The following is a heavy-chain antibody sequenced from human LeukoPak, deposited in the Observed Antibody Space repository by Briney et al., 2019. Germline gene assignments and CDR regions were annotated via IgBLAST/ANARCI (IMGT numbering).Heavy chain of an antibody. CDR1: GGSFSGYY. D-gene: IGHD3-10*01. J-gene: IGHJ5*02. Sequence: NPSETLSLTCAVYGGSFSGYYWSWIRQPPGKGLEWIGEINHSGSTNYNPSLKSRVTISVDTSKNQFSLKLSSVTAADTAVYYCARGLEDYGSGSYYNLHWFDPWGQGTLVTVSS. CDR3: ARGLEDYGSGSYYNLHWFDP. V-gene: IGHV4-34*01. CDR2: INHSGST.